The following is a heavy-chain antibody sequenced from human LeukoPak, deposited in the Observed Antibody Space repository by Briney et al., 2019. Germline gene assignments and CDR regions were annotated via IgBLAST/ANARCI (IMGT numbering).Heavy chain of an antibody. CDR1: GGSISSYY. CDR3: AGTYYYDSSGYYSYFDY. Sequence: SETLSLTCTVSGGSISSYYWSWIRQPAGKGLEWIGRIYTSGSTNYNPSLKSRVTMSVDTSKNQFSLKLSSVTAADTAVYYCAGTYYYDSSGYYSYFDYWGQGTLVIVSS. D-gene: IGHD3-22*01. J-gene: IGHJ4*02. V-gene: IGHV4-4*07. CDR2: IYTSGST.